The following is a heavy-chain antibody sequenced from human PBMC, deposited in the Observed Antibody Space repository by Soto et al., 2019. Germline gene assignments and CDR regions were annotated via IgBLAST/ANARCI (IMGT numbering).Heavy chain of an antibody. CDR1: GGTFSSYA. Sequence: ASVKVSCKASGGTFSSYAISWVRQAPGQGLEWMGGIIPIFGTENYAQKFQGRVTITGDESTSTAYMELSSLRSEDTAVYYCAKGVVYGDNYYYYYGMDVWGQGTTVTVSS. D-gene: IGHD2-8*02. CDR3: AKGVVYGDNYYYYYGMDV. J-gene: IGHJ6*02. V-gene: IGHV1-69*13. CDR2: IIPIFGTE.